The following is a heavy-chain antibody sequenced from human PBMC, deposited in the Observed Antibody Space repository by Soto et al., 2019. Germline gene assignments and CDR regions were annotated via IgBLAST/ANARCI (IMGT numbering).Heavy chain of an antibody. V-gene: IGHV4-31*03. Sequence: SETLSLTCTVSGGSISSGGYYWSWIRQHPGKGLEWIGYIYYSGTTYYNPSLKSRVTISVDTSKNQFSLKLSSVSAADTALYYCARCSLVVVPAPEFDPWGRGTLVTVSS. J-gene: IGHJ5*02. CDR1: GGSISSGGYY. CDR2: IYYSGTT. CDR3: ARCSLVVVPAPEFDP. D-gene: IGHD2-2*01.